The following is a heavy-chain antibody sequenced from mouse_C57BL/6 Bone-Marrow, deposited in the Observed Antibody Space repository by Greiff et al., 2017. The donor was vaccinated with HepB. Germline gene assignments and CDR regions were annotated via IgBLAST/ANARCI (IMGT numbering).Heavy chain of an antibody. J-gene: IGHJ2*01. CDR2: IYPGDGDT. D-gene: IGHD1-1*01. V-gene: IGHV1-82*01. Sequence: VQLQQSGPELVKPGASVKISCKASGYAFSSSWMNWVKQRPGKGLEWIGRIYPGDGDTNYNGKFKGKATLTADKSSSTAYMQLSSLTSEDSAVYFCGLITTVEDFDYWGQGTTLTVSS. CDR3: GLITTVEDFDY. CDR1: GYAFSSSW.